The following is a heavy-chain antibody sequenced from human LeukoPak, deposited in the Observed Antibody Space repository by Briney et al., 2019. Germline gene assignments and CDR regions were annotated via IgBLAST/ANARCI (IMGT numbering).Heavy chain of an antibody. CDR2: INPNSGGT. V-gene: IGHV1-2*06. CDR1: GYTFTSYG. D-gene: IGHD6-25*01. J-gene: IGHJ6*02. Sequence: ASVKVSCKASGYTFTSYGISWVRQAPGQGLEWMGRINPNSGGTNYAQKFQGRVTMTRDTSISTAYMELSRLRSDDTAVYYCARGRGPRMDVWGQGTTVTVSS. CDR3: ARGRGPRMDV.